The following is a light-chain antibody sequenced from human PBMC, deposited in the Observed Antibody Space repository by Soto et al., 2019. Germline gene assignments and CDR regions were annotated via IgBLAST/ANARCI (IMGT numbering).Light chain of an antibody. CDR3: ETWDFNTRV. CDR2: LEGSGSS. J-gene: IGLJ3*02. Sequence: QPVLTQSSSASASLGSSVKLTCTLSSGHSSYIIAWHQQQPGKAPRYLMKLEGSGSSNKGSGLPDRFSGSTSGADRYLTISNLRFEDEADYYCETWDFNTRVFGGGTQLTVL. V-gene: IGLV4-60*02. CDR1: SGHSSYI.